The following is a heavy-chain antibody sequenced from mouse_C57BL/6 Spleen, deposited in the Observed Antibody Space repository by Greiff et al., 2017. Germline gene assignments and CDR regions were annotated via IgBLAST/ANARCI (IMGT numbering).Heavy chain of an antibody. CDR3: AREGITTVVDY. CDR1: GYAFSSYW. Sequence: VQLQQSGAELVKPGASVKISCKASGYAFSSYWMNWVKQRPGKGLEWIGQIYPGDGDTNYNGKFKGKATLTADKSSSTAYMQLSSLTSEDSAVYFCAREGITTVVDYWGQGTTLTVSS. V-gene: IGHV1-80*01. D-gene: IGHD1-1*01. J-gene: IGHJ2*01. CDR2: IYPGDGDT.